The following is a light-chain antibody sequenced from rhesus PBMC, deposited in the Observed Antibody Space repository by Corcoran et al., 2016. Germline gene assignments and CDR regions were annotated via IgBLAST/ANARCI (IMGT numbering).Light chain of an antibody. CDR2: GAS. Sequence: EIVMTQSPATLALSPGERATLSCRASQSVSSYLAWYQPKPGQAPRLLSYGASSRATGLPDRFSGSGSGTEVTLTISSLEPEYVGVYFCLQSSNWPYSFGQGTKVEIK. J-gene: IGKJ2*01. V-gene: IGKV3-24*04. CDR1: QSVSSY. CDR3: LQSSNWPYS.